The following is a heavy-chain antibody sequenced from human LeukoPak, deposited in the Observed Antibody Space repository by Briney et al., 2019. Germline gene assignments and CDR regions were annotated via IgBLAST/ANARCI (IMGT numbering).Heavy chain of an antibody. CDR2: ISSDGSNK. J-gene: IGHJ4*02. V-gene: IGHV3-30*18. D-gene: IGHD5-24*01. CDR3: AKGDGYNLRVSH. CDR1: GFTFSSYV. Sequence: GGSLRLSCAAPGFTFSSYVMHWVRQAPGKGLEWVAVISSDGSNKHYADSVKGRFTISRDNSKNTLCLQMNSLRVEDTAVYYCAKGDGYNLRVSHWGQGTLVTVSS.